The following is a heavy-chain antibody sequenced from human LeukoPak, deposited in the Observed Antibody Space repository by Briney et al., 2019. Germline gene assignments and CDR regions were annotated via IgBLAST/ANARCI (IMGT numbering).Heavy chain of an antibody. D-gene: IGHD5-24*01. CDR1: GFTFSSYG. V-gene: IGHV3-30*02. CDR3: AKARDGYNPFFDY. CDR2: IRYDGSNK. J-gene: IGHJ4*02. Sequence: GGSLRLSCAASGFTFSSYGMHWVRQAPGKGLEWVAFIRYDGSNKYYADSVKGRFTISRDNSKNTLYLQMNSLRAEDTAVYYCAKARDGYNPFFDYWGQGTLVTVSS.